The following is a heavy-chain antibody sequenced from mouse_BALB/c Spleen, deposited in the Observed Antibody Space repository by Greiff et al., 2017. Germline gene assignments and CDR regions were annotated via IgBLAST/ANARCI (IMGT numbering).Heavy chain of an antibody. CDR2: INPGSGGT. CDR1: GYAFTNYL. CDR3: ARSDAY. J-gene: IGHJ3*01. Sequence: VKLMESGAELVRPGTSVKVSCKASGYAFTNYLIEWVKQRPGQGLEWIGVINPGSGGTNYNEKFKGKATLTADKSSSTAYMQLSSLTSDDSAVYFCARSDAYWGQGTLVTVSA. V-gene: IGHV1-54*01.